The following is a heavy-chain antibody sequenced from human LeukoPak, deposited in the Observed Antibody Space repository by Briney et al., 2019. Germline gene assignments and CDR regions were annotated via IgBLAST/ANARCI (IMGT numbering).Heavy chain of an antibody. CDR3: AKVVGATTSGSFDY. CDR1: GFIFSSYA. V-gene: IGHV3-23*01. J-gene: IGHJ4*02. D-gene: IGHD1-26*01. Sequence: GGSLRLSCAACGFIFSSYAMSWVRQAPGKGLEWVSTISGSGRSTYYADSVKGRFTISRNNSKNTLYLQMNSLRAEDTAVYYCAKVVGATTSGSFDYWGQGTLVTVPS. CDR2: ISGSGRST.